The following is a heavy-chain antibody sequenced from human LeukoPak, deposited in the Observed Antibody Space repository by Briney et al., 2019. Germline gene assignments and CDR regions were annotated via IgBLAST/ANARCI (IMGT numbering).Heavy chain of an antibody. V-gene: IGHV1-18*01. CDR1: GYTFTSYG. CDR3: ARLVGSYYDFWSGYYPFDY. J-gene: IGHJ4*02. CDR2: ISAYNGNT. D-gene: IGHD3-3*01. Sequence: ASVKVSCKASGYTFTSYGISWVRQAPGQGLEWMGWISAYNGNTNYAQKLQGRVTMTTDTSTSTAYMELRSLRSGDTAVYYCARLVGSYYDFWSGYYPFDYWGQGTLVTVSS.